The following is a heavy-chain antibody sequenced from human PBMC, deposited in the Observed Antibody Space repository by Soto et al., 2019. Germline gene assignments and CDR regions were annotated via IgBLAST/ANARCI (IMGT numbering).Heavy chain of an antibody. CDR2: IYHSGST. CDR3: ARKQLGHYDY. CDR1: SVSISSSNW. Sequence: PSETLALTCAVCSVSISSSNWWDWVRQPPGKGLEWTGEIYHSGSTNYNPSLKSRVTMSIDKSKNQFSLKVTSVTAADTAVYYCARKQLGHYDYWGQGTLVTVSS. D-gene: IGHD6-13*01. V-gene: IGHV4-4*02. J-gene: IGHJ4*02.